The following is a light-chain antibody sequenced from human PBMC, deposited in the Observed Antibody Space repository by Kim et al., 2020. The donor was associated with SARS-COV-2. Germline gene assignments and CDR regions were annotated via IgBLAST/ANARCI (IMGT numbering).Light chain of an antibody. J-gene: IGLJ2*01. CDR1: SDYSCDK. CDR2: VGTGGIVG. Sequence: QPVLTQPPSASASLGASVTLTCTLSSDYSCDKVDWFQQRPGKGPRFVMRVGTGGIVGSKGDGIPDRFSVLGSGLNRYLTIKNIQEEDESDYHCGADHGSGSNFVIFGGGTQLTVL. CDR3: GADHGSGSNFVI. V-gene: IGLV9-49*01.